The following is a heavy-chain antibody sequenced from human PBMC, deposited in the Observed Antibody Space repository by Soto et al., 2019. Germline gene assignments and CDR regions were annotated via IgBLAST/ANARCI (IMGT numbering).Heavy chain of an antibody. V-gene: IGHV1-8*01. CDR2: MNPNSGNT. Sequence: GASVKVSCKASGYTFTSYDINWVRQATGQGLEWMGWMNPNSGNTGYAQKFQGRVTMTRNTSISTAYMELSSLRSEDTAVYYCARGPEYSYYYYMAVWGKGTTVTVSS. CDR1: GYTFTSYD. J-gene: IGHJ6*03. D-gene: IGHD2-15*01. CDR3: ARGPEYSYYYYMAV.